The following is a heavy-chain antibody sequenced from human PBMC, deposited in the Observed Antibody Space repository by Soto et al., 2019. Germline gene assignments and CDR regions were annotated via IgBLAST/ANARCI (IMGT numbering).Heavy chain of an antibody. CDR1: GGSISSSNW. V-gene: IGHV4-4*02. D-gene: IGHD5-18*01. Sequence: QVQLQESGPGLVKPSGTLSLTCAVSGGSISSSNWWSWVRQPPGKGLEWIGEIYHTGTTNYNPSVKSRVTILVDKSKNQFSLKLSSVTAADTAVYYCARDSGYSYGSNWFDPWGQGTLVTVSS. CDR3: ARDSGYSYGSNWFDP. J-gene: IGHJ5*02. CDR2: IYHTGTT.